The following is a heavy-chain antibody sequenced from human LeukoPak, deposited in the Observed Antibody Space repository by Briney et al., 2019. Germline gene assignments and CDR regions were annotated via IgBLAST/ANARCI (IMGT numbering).Heavy chain of an antibody. CDR3: ARGRGYCSGGSCYKDYYYYYYMDV. V-gene: IGHV1-69*13. CDR2: IIPIFGTA. J-gene: IGHJ6*03. D-gene: IGHD2-15*01. Sequence: AASVKVSCKASGGTFSSYAISWVRQAPGQGLEWMGGIIPIFGTANYAQKFQGRVTITADESTSTAYMELSSLRSEDTAVYYCARGRGYCSGGSCYKDYYYYYYMDVWGKGTTVTISS. CDR1: GGTFSSYA.